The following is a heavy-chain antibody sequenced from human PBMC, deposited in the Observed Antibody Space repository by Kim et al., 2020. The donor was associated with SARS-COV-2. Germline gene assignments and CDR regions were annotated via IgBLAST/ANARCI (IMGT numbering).Heavy chain of an antibody. D-gene: IGHD6-13*01. Sequence: SVKSRITINPDTSKNQFSLQLNSVTPEDTAVYYCAREAAAGNAGYYGMDVWGQGTTVTVSS. V-gene: IGHV6-1*01. CDR3: AREAAAGNAGYYGMDV. J-gene: IGHJ6*02.